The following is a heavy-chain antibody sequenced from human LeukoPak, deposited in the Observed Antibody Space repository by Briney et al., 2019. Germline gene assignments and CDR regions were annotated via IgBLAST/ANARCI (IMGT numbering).Heavy chain of an antibody. CDR1: GGTFSSYA. CDR2: IIPILGIA. CDR3: ARDGEYSGYESLGAFDI. J-gene: IGHJ3*02. D-gene: IGHD5-12*01. Sequence: SVKVSCKASGGTFSSYAISWVRQAPGQGPEWMGRIIPILGIANYAQKFQGRVTITADKSTSTAYMELSSLRSEDTAVYYCARDGEYSGYESLGAFDIWGQGTMVTVSS. V-gene: IGHV1-69*04.